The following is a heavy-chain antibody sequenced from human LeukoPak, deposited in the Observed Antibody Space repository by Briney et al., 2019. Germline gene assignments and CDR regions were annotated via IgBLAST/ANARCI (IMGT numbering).Heavy chain of an antibody. CDR1: GFTFSSYEM. CDR3: ARPCVFGWFDP. Sequence: GSLRLSCAASGFTFSSYEMNWVRQPPGKGLEWIGEIYHSGSTNYNPSLKSRVTISVDKSKNQFSLKLSSVTAADTAVYYCARPCVFGWFDPWGQGTLVTVSS. D-gene: IGHD3-16*01. CDR2: IYHSGST. V-gene: IGHV4-4*02. J-gene: IGHJ5*02.